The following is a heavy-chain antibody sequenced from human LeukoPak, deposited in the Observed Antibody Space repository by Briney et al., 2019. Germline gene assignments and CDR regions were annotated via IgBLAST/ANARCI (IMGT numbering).Heavy chain of an antibody. D-gene: IGHD4/OR15-4a*01. CDR1: GFTFSSYA. J-gene: IGHJ4*02. V-gene: IGHV3-23*01. Sequence: GGSLRLSRAASGFTFSSYAMSWVRQAPGKGLEWVSAISGSGGSTYYADSVKGRFTISRDNSKNTLYLQMSSLRAEDTAVYYCVKDPSANSDYFDYWGQGTLVTVSS. CDR2: ISGSGGST. CDR3: VKDPSANSDYFDY.